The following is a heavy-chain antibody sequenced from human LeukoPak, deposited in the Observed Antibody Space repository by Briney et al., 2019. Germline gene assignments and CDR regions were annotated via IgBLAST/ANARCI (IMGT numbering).Heavy chain of an antibody. Sequence: GGTLCLSCAAYGFTFSNYWWNWIRQAPGKGLVWVSHINRVGNITNYAASVKGRFTISRANTKNTLYLQMHSPRAENTAVYYCAGLGGATTSGYYFDYWGQGTLVSVSS. CDR1: GFTFSNYW. CDR3: AGLGGATTSGYYFDY. CDR2: INRVGNIT. V-gene: IGHV3-74*01. D-gene: IGHD1-26*01. J-gene: IGHJ4*02.